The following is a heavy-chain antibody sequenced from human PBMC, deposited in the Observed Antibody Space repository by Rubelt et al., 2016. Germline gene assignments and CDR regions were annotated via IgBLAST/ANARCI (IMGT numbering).Heavy chain of an antibody. CDR2: ISYDGSTK. Sequence: SYAMHWVRQAPGKGLEWVAVISYDGSTKYYADSVKGRFTISRDNSKNTLYLQMNSLRAEDTAVDYCARGWGYGDYQLDYWGQGTLVTVSS. D-gene: IGHD4-17*01. CDR1: SYA. J-gene: IGHJ4*02. CDR3: ARGWGYGDYQLDY. V-gene: IGHV3-30*04.